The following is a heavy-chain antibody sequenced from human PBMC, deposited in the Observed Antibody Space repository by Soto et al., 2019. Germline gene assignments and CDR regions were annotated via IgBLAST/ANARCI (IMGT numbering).Heavy chain of an antibody. V-gene: IGHV3-48*02. CDR1: GFTFSSYS. CDR2: ISSSSSTL. D-gene: IGHD3-22*01. CDR3: ARDKYYYDSSGYGPEGDAFDI. J-gene: IGHJ3*02. Sequence: GGSLRLSCAASGFTFSSYSMNWVRQAPGKGLEWVSYISSSSSTLYYADSVKGRLTISRENAKNSLYLQMNSLRDEDTAVYYCARDKYYYDSSGYGPEGDAFDIWGQGTMVTVSS.